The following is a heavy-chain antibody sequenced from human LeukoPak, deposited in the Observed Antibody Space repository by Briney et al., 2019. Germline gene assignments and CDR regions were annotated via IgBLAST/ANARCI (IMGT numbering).Heavy chain of an antibody. CDR3: ARHGRDGYNYFDY. V-gene: IGHV4-4*09. J-gene: IGHJ4*02. Sequence: SETLSLTCAVYGGSFSGYYWSWIRQPPGKGLEWIGYIYTSGSTNYNPSLKSRVTISVDTSKNQFSLKLSSVTAADTAVYYCARHGRDGYNYFDYWGQGTLVTVSS. D-gene: IGHD5-24*01. CDR2: IYTSGST. CDR1: GGSFSGYY.